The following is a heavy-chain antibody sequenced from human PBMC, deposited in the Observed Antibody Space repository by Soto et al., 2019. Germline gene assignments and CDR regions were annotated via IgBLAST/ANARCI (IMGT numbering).Heavy chain of an antibody. Sequence: PGESLKISCKGSGYSFTSYWIGWVRQMPGKGLEWMGIIYPGDSDTRYSPSFQGQVTISADKSISTAYLQWSSLKASDTAMYYCARQKWGSYYYDSSGYHDIWGQGTMVTVSS. CDR3: ARQKWGSYYYDSSGYHDI. D-gene: IGHD3-22*01. V-gene: IGHV5-51*01. CDR1: GYSFTSYW. CDR2: IYPGDSDT. J-gene: IGHJ3*02.